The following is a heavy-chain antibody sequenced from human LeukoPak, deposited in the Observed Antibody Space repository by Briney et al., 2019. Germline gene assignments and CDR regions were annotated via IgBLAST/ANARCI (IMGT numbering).Heavy chain of an antibody. J-gene: IGHJ4*02. Sequence: SGTLSLTCAVYGESFSGYYWSWIRQTPRKGLEWIGEINHTGGTNYNPSLKSRVTISGDTSKNQFSLKLSSVTATDTAMYYCARRPRNSGTYDGPSGLDYWGQGTPVTVSS. CDR3: ARRPRNSGTYDGPSGLDY. CDR2: INHTGGT. V-gene: IGHV4-34*01. CDR1: GESFSGYY. D-gene: IGHD1-26*01.